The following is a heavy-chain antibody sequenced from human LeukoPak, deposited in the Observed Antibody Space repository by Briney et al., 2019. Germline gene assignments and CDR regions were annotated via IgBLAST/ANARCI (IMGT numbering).Heavy chain of an antibody. V-gene: IGHV4-59*01. CDR1: GYSMSSYY. CDR2: IYYSGST. CDR3: ARQRITMVRGVTVFDY. J-gene: IGHJ4*02. Sequence: SETLSLTCTVSGYSMSSYYWSWIRQPPGKGLEWIGYIYYSGSTNYNPSLKSRVTISVDTSKNQFSLKLSSVTAADTAVYYCARQRITMVRGVTVFDYWGQGTLVTVSS. D-gene: IGHD3-10*01.